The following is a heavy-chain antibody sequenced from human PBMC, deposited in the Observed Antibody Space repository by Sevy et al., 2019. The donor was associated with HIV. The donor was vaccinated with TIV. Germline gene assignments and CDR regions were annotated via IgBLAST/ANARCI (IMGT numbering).Heavy chain of an antibody. Sequence: SQTLSLTCTVSGGSISSYYWSWIRQPAGKGLEWIGRIYTSGSTNYNPSLKSRVTMSVDTSKNQFSLKLSSVTAADTAVYYCARDYDYGDSGDYWGQGTLVTVSS. CDR2: IYTSGST. D-gene: IGHD4-17*01. J-gene: IGHJ4*02. CDR1: GGSISSYY. V-gene: IGHV4-4*07. CDR3: ARDYDYGDSGDY.